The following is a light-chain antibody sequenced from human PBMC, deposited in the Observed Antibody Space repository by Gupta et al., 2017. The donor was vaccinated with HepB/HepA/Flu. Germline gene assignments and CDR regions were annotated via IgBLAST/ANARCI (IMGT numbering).Light chain of an antibody. CDR2: VAS. CDR1: QGIGNE. J-gene: IGKJ1*01. Sequence: DIQMTQSPSSLSASLGDRVTITFRASQGIGNELGWYQQKPGKAPKRLIYVASRGKSGVPSRFSGSGYGTEFTLPISSLQPEDFAVYYCRHKNSCPRALGQGTKVDIK. CDR3: RHKNSCPRA. V-gene: IGKV1-17*01.